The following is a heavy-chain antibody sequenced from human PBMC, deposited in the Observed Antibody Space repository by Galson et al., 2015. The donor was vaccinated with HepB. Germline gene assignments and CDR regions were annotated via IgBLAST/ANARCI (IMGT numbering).Heavy chain of an antibody. Sequence: SVKVSCKASGYTFTNYGISWVRQAPGQGLEWMGWISVYNGNTNYVQKFQGRVTMTTDTSTSTAYMELRSLRSDDTAVYYCARDRVYGDYDVCWYFDLWGLGTLVTVSS. V-gene: IGHV1-18*01. J-gene: IGHJ2*01. CDR3: ARDRVYGDYDVCWYFDL. D-gene: IGHD4-17*01. CDR1: GYTFTNYG. CDR2: ISVYNGNT.